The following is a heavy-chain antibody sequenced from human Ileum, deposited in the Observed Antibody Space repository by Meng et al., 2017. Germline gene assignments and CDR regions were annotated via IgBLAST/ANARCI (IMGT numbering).Heavy chain of an antibody. V-gene: IGHV1-18*01. D-gene: IGHD6-19*01. Sequence: QVHLVNPGTEVENRVASVKVSCKASRYTFSSSGLSWVRQAPGQGLEWMGWISPYNGNTNYAQKVQGRLTVTTDTSTSTAYMELRSLRSADTAVYYCARGDSSNRGFDYWGQGTLVTVSS. CDR3: ARGDSSNRGFDY. CDR1: RYTFSSSG. J-gene: IGHJ4*02. CDR2: ISPYNGNT.